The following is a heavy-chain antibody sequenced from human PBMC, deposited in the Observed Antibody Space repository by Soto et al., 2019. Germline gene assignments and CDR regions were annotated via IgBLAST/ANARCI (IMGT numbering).Heavy chain of an antibody. CDR3: AREVQVHTPAFVY. CDR2: ISPMFSAA. D-gene: IGHD3-10*01. V-gene: IGHV1-69*19. CDR1: GGTFNTYA. Sequence: QVQLVQSGAEMKKPGSSVKVSCQSSGGTFNTYAMNWVRQAPGQGPEWMGDISPMFSAANYAPKFQGRVTTTADESTGTSYMQLSSLTSEDTALYFCAREVQVHTPAFVYWGQGTLVTVSS. J-gene: IGHJ4*02.